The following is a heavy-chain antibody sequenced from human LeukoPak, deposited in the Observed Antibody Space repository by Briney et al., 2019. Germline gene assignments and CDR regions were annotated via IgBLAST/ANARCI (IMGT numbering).Heavy chain of an antibody. CDR1: GFTFGDYA. D-gene: IGHD1-1*01. Sequence: PGGSLRLSCTASGFTFGDYAMSWVRQAPGKGLEWVGFIRSKAYGGTTEYAASVKGRFTISRDDSKSIAYLQMNSLKTEDTAVYYCTRVTFILTTGIFDYWGQGTLVTVSS. CDR2: IRSKAYGGTT. J-gene: IGHJ4*02. CDR3: TRVTFILTTGIFDY. V-gene: IGHV3-49*04.